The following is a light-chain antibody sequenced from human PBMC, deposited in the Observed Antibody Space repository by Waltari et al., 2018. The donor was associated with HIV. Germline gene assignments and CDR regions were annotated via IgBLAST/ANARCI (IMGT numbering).Light chain of an antibody. CDR3: AAWDDSLSGVV. CDR2: RSY. CDR1: SSNIGRKY. Sequence: QSVLTQPPSASGTPGQRVTISCSGSSSNIGRKYVSWYQQFPGTAPKRLIYRSYQRPSGVPDRFSGSKSGTSASLAISVLRSEDEADYYCAAWDDSLSGVVFGGGTKLTVL. J-gene: IGLJ2*01. V-gene: IGLV1-47*01.